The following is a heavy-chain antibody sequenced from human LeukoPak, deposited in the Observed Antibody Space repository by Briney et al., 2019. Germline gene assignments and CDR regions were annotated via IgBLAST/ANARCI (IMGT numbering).Heavy chain of an antibody. Sequence: GGSLRLSCAASGFTFSSYEMNWVRQAPGKGLEWVSYISSSGSTIYYADSVKGRFTISRDNAKNSLYLQMSSLRAEDTAVYYCARVGEKAFHLWPEIDYWGQGTLVTVS. D-gene: IGHD5-24*01. V-gene: IGHV3-48*03. CDR1: GFTFSSYE. CDR2: ISSSGSTI. J-gene: IGHJ4*02. CDR3: ARVGEKAFHLWPEIDY.